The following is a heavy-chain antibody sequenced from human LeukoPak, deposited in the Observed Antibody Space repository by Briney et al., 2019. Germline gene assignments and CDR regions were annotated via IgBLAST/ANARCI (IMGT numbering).Heavy chain of an antibody. CDR2: IKGDGIST. J-gene: IGHJ4*02. CDR3: VRDPPQWEFTLDY. V-gene: IGHV3-74*01. CDR1: GFDFSSNW. D-gene: IGHD1-26*01. Sequence: GGSLRLSCAASGFDFSSNWMHWVRHAPGQGLVWVSRIKGDGISTNYADSVKGRFTISRDIAKNTLYLQMNSLRAEDTGVYYCVRDPPQWEFTLDYWGQGILVTVSS.